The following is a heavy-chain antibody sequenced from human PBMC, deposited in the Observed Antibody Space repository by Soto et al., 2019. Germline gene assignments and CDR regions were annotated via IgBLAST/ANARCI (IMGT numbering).Heavy chain of an antibody. CDR1: GGSISSGGYY. Sequence: QVQLQESGPGLVKPSQTLSLTCTVSGGSISSGGYYWSWIRQHPGKGLEWIGYIYCSGSTYYNPSHKRLVSISVVPPHTPFPLQLSSVTAAASAVYYWASGSCGDGSGCLRSFDCWGRGTLVTVSS. J-gene: IGHJ2*01. V-gene: IGHV4-31*01. CDR3: ASGSCGDGSGCLRSFDC. CDR2: IYCSGST. D-gene: IGHD3-22*01.